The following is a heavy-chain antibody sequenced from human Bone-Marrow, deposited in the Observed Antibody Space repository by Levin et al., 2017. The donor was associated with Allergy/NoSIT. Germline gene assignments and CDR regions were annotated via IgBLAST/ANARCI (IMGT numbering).Heavy chain of an antibody. CDR2: INGRGDRT. V-gene: IGHV3-23*01. Sequence: GGSLRLSCAASGFSFDNHVMNWVRQAPGKGLEWVSGINGRGDRTYYADSVKGRFTISRDNSKNTVDLQMNSLRVEDTAVYYCAKAQKATVLVVYAIISNSMDVWGKGTTVTVS. CDR1: GFSFDNHV. J-gene: IGHJ6*03. D-gene: IGHD2-8*02. CDR3: AKAQKATVLVVYAIISNSMDV.